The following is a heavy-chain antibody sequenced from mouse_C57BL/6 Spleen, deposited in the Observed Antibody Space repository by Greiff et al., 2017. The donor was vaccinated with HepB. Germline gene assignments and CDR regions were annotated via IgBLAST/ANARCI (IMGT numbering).Heavy chain of an antibody. CDR1: GYTFTSYG. J-gene: IGHJ2*01. CDR2: IYPRSGNT. Sequence: QVQLQQSGAELARPGASVKLSCKASGYTFTSYGISWVKQRTGQGLEWIGEIYPRSGNTYYNEKFKGKATLTADKSSSTAYMELRSLTSEDSAVYFCARYGYGSSDFDYWGQGTTLTVSS. CDR3: ARYGYGSSDFDY. V-gene: IGHV1-81*01. D-gene: IGHD1-1*01.